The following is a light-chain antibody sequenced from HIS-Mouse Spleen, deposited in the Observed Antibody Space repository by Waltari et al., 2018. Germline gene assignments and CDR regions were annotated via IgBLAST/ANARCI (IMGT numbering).Light chain of an antibody. V-gene: IGLV3-21*02. CDR1: NIGRKR. J-gene: IGLJ1*01. CDR2: ADS. CDR3: QVWDSSSDHYV. Sequence: SYVLTQPPSVSVAPGQTARITCGGNNIGRKRVHWYQQKPGQAPGLVVYADSDRPSGIPERFSGSNSGNTATLTISRVEAGDEADYYCQVWDSSSDHYVFGTGTKVTVL.